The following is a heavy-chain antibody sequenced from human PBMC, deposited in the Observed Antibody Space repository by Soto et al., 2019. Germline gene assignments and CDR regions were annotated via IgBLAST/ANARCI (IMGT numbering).Heavy chain of an antibody. CDR3: ARARGLQVERHDAFDI. Sequence: PSETLSPTCAVYGGSFSGYYWRWIRQPPGKGQAWIRENTHSGSTNYNPSHRRRVTISVAPSKNQHSLKLSSVTAADTAVYYCARARGLQVERHDAFDIWGQGTMGTVSS. D-gene: IGHD1-1*01. CDR1: GGSFSGYY. V-gene: IGHV4-34*01. J-gene: IGHJ3*02. CDR2: NTHSGST.